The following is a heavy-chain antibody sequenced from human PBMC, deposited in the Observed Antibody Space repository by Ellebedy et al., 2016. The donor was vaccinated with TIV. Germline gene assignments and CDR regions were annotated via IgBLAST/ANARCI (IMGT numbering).Heavy chain of an antibody. Sequence: GESLKISCVASGFSFSTYTMNWVRQAPGKGLEWVASISESSSFIYYADSLKGRFTISRDNAKNSLYLQMNSLRAEDTAVYYCARVQPLLEFYYGMDVWGQGTTVTVSS. CDR2: ISESSSFI. CDR3: ARVQPLLEFYYGMDV. D-gene: IGHD2-21*02. V-gene: IGHV3-21*01. J-gene: IGHJ6*02. CDR1: GFSFSTYT.